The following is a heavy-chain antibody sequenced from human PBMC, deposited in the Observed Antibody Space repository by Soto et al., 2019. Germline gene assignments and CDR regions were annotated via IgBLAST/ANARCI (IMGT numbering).Heavy chain of an antibody. CDR3: AKNGPSLGAWFDP. D-gene: IGHD2-8*01. CDR1: GYTFTGYY. V-gene: IGHV1-2*02. J-gene: IGHJ5*02. CDR2: IDPNSGGT. Sequence: ASVKVSCKASGYTFTGYYIHWVRQAPGQGLEWMGWIDPNSGGTHYAPKFQGRVAMTRAASINTAYMELNRLRSDDTAVYYCAKNGPSLGAWFDPWGQGTLVTV.